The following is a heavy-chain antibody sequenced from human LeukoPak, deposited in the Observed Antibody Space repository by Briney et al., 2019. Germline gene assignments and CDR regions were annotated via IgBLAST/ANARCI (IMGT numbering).Heavy chain of an antibody. CDR2: TYYRSKWYN. J-gene: IGHJ5*02. D-gene: IGHD2-2*01. V-gene: IGHV6-1*01. CDR3: ALGYCSSTSCYWFDP. CDR1: GDSVSSNSAA. Sequence: SQTLSLTCAISGDSVSSNSAAWNWIKQSPSRGLEWLGRTYYRSKWYNDYAVSVKSRITINPDTSKNQFSLQLNSVTPEDTAVYYCALGYCSSTSCYWFDPWGQGTLVTVSS.